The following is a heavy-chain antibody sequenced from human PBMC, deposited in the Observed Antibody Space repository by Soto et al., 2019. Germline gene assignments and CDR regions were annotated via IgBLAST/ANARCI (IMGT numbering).Heavy chain of an antibody. CDR2: IYHSGST. J-gene: IGHJ5*02. CDR3: ARDRITIFGVARGWFDP. CDR1: GGSISSGGYS. V-gene: IGHV4-30-2*01. Sequence: QLQLQESGSGLVKPSQTLSLTRAVSGGSISSGGYSWSWIRQPPGKGLEWIGYIYHSGSTYYNPSLRSRVTISEDRSKNQFSLKLSSVTAADTAVYYCARDRITIFGVARGWFDPWGQGTLVTVSS. D-gene: IGHD3-3*01.